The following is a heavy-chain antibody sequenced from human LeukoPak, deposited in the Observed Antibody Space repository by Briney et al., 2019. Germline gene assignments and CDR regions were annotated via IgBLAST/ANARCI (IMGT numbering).Heavy chain of an antibody. CDR3: ARDFSYYDILTGHYYYYGMDV. V-gene: IGHV4-61*02. J-gene: IGHJ6*02. CDR1: GGSISSGSYY. Sequence: PSQTLSLTCTVSGGSISSGSYYWSWIRQPAGKGLEWIGRIYTSGSTNYNPSLKSRVTISVDTSKNQFSLKLSSVTAADTAVYYCARDFSYYDILTGHYYYYGMDVWGQGTTVTVSS. D-gene: IGHD3-9*01. CDR2: IYTSGST.